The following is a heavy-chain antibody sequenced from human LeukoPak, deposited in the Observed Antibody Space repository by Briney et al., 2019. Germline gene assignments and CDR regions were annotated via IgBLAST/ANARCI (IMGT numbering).Heavy chain of an antibody. CDR3: ARVTQTDYDFDY. CDR1: GYTFTSYD. CDR2: MNPNSGNT. V-gene: IGHV1-8*01. Sequence: ASVKVSCKASGYTFTSYDINWVRQATGQGLEWMGWMNPNSGNTDYAQKLQGRVTMTTDTSTSTAYMELRSLRSDDTAVYYCARVTQTDYDFDYWGQGTLVTVSS. D-gene: IGHD4-17*01. J-gene: IGHJ4*02.